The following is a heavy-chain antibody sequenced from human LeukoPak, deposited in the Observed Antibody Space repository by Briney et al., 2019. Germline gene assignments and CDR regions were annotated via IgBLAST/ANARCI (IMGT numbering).Heavy chain of an antibody. D-gene: IGHD2-21*02. CDR3: ARDGLYCGGDCYVDH. V-gene: IGHV4-34*01. J-gene: IGHJ4*02. Sequence: SETLSLTCAVYGGSFSPYYWSWIRQPPEKGLGWIGEINHSGSTNYNPSLKSRVTISVDTSKNQFSLKLSSVTAADTAVYYCARDGLYCGGDCYVDHWGQGSLVTVSS. CDR1: GGSFSPYY. CDR2: INHSGST.